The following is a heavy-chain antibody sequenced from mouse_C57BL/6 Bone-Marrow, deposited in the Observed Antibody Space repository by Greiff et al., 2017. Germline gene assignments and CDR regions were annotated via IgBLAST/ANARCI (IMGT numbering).Heavy chain of an antibody. CDR1: GFTFSSYT. Sequence: EVKVVESGGGLVKPGGSLKLSCAASGFTFSSYTMSWVRQTPEKRLQWVAAISGGGGNTYYPDSVKGRFTISRDNDKNILYRQMSSLRSEDTALYYCSRQVTTVLATKYFDVWGTGTTVTVSS. V-gene: IGHV5-9*01. D-gene: IGHD1-1*01. CDR2: ISGGGGNT. J-gene: IGHJ1*03. CDR3: SRQVTTVLATKYFDV.